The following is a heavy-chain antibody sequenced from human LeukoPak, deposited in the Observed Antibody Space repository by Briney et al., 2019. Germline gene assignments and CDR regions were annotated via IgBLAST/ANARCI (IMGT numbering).Heavy chain of an antibody. V-gene: IGHV4-59*06. CDR2: IYYSEST. J-gene: IGHJ4*02. CDR3: ARVGYSSGPLADY. CDR1: GGSISSYY. D-gene: IGHD6-19*01. Sequence: PSETLSLTCTVSGGSISSYYWSWIRQHPGKGLEWIGYIYYSESTYYNPSLKSRVTISVDTSKNQFSLKLSSVTAADTAVYYCARVGYSSGPLADYWGQGTLVTVSS.